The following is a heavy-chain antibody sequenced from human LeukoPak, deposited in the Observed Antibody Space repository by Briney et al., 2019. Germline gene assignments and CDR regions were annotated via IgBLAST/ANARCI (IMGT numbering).Heavy chain of an antibody. CDR1: GFTFNNYG. D-gene: IGHD3-10*01. J-gene: IGHJ4*02. V-gene: IGHV3-30*18. CDR3: AKDRLWFGEKHLDY. Sequence: GGSLRLSCAASGFTFNNYGMHWVRQAPGKGLEWVAVISTDGNYKHSADSVKGRFNISRDNSKNALYLQMNSLSVEDTAVYYCAKDRLWFGEKHLDYWGQGTPVTVSS. CDR2: ISTDGNYK.